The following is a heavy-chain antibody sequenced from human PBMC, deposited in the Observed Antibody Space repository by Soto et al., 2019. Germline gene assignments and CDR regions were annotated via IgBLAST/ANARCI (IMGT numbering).Heavy chain of an antibody. J-gene: IGHJ5*02. Sequence: QLQLQESGSGLVKPSQTLYLTCAVSGGSISSGCYSWSWIRPPPGQGLEGIGYIYHSGSTYYNPCHKSRVTLSVDRSKHPFALTLSSVSAADTAVDYCARVPDRWGQGTLVTVSS. CDR2: IYHSGST. V-gene: IGHV4-30-2*01. D-gene: IGHD2-2*01. CDR3: ARVPDR. CDR1: GGSISSGCYS.